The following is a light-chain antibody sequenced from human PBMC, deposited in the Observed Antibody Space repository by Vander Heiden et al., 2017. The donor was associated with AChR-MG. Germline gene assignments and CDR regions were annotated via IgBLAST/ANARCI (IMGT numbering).Light chain of an antibody. CDR1: QSVSSSY. Sequence: EIVLTQSPGTLSLSPGERAILSCRASQSVSSSYLAWYQQKPGQAPRLLIYGASSRATGIPDRFSGSGSGTDFTLTISRLEPEDFAMYYCQQYGSSREYTFGQGTKLEIK. J-gene: IGKJ2*01. CDR2: GAS. CDR3: QQYGSSREYT. V-gene: IGKV3-20*01.